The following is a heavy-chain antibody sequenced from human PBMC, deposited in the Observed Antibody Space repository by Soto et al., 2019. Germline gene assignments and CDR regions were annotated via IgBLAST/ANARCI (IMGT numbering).Heavy chain of an antibody. CDR3: ARASPVICGGDPCYRLDSSFDS. Sequence: QVQLVQSGAEVRKPGSSLRVSCKSSGATFSTTGISWVRQAPGQGLEWMGGIIPLFGTPKYARKFQGRVSFSAEESTNIGYMECNGLRPVVAAVYYCARASPVICGGDPCYRLDSSFDSWGQGSLVIVSS. CDR2: IIPLFGTP. J-gene: IGHJ5*01. CDR1: GATFSTTG. V-gene: IGHV1-69*01. D-gene: IGHD2-21*02.